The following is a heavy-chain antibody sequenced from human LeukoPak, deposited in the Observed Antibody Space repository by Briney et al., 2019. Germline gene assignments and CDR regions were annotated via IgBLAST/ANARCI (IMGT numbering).Heavy chain of an antibody. D-gene: IGHD3-10*01. CDR2: INPNSGGT. J-gene: IGHJ4*02. Sequence: ASVKASCKASGYSFTAYYMHWVRQAPGQGLEWMGWINPNSGGTNYAQKFQGRVTMTRDTSISTAYMELSRLRSDDTAVYYCARDRFHYYGSGSYLDYWGQGTLVTVSS. CDR1: GYSFTAYY. V-gene: IGHV1-2*02. CDR3: ARDRFHYYGSGSYLDY.